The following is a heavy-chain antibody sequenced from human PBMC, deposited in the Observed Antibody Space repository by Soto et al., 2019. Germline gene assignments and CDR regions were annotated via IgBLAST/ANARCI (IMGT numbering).Heavy chain of an antibody. CDR1: GFTFSSYA. CDR3: AKDLGYCSGGSCGGNWFDP. Sequence: EVQLLESGGGLVQPGGSLRLSCAASGFTFSSYAMSWVRQAPGKGLEWVSAISGSGGSTYYADSVKGRFTISRDNSKNTLYLQMNSLRAEDTAVYYCAKDLGYCSGGSCGGNWFDPWGKGTLVTVSS. J-gene: IGHJ5*02. V-gene: IGHV3-23*01. CDR2: ISGSGGST. D-gene: IGHD2-15*01.